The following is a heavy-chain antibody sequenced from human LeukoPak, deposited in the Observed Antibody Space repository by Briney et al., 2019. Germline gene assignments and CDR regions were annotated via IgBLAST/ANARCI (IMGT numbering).Heavy chain of an antibody. D-gene: IGHD4-23*01. CDR3: TRDPYGGKRVY. V-gene: IGHV3-49*03. CDR1: GFTFGDYA. Sequence: GGSLRLSCTASGFTFGDYAMSWFRQAPGKGLEWVGFIRSKAYGGTTEYAASVKGRFTISRDDSKSIAYLQMNSLKTEDTAVYYCTRDPYGGKRVYWGQGTLVTVSS. J-gene: IGHJ4*02. CDR2: IRSKAYGGTT.